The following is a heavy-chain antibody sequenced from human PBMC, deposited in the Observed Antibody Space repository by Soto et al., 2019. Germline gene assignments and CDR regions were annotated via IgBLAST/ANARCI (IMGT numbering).Heavy chain of an antibody. CDR1: GGSISSYY. Sequence: SETLSLTCTVSGGSISSYYWSWIRQPPGKGLEWIGYIYYSGSTNYNPSLKSRVTISVDTSKNQFSLKLSSVTAADTAVYYCARLYRRGYYCAENAECFQQWGQGTMVAVSS. CDR2: IYYSGST. D-gene: IGHD3-22*01. J-gene: IGHJ1*01. CDR3: ARLYRRGYYCAENAECFQQ. V-gene: IGHV4-59*01.